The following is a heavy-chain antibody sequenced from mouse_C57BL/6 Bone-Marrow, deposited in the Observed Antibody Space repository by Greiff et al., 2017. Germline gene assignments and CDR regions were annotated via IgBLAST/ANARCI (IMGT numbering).Heavy chain of an antibody. J-gene: IGHJ4*01. CDR3: ASSTMVSYYAMDG. V-gene: IGHV3-8*01. CDR1: GYSITSDY. CDR2: IRYSGST. Sequence: EVKLVESGPGLAQPSQTLSLTCSVTGYSITSDYWNWIRKFPGNKLEYLGYIRYSGSTYYTPSLKSRIPITRATSKSQYYLQLNAVTSEDTSTYYCASSTMVSYYAMDGCGQGTSVTGAS. D-gene: IGHD2-2*01.